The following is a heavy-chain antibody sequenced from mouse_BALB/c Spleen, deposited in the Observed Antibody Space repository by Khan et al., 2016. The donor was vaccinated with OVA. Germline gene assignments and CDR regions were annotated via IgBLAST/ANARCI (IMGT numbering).Heavy chain of an antibody. CDR3: ARRNYFGYTFAY. D-gene: IGHD1-2*01. J-gene: IGHJ3*01. V-gene: IGHV1-77*01. CDR1: GYTFTDYY. CDR2: ISPGSGDT. Sequence: QVQLQQSGAELARPGASVKLSCKASGYTFTDYYINWVKQRTGQGLEWIGEISPGSGDTYYHEKFKGKATLTADKSSNTAYMQLSSLTSEASAVYVCARRNYFGYTFAYWGQGTLVTVSA.